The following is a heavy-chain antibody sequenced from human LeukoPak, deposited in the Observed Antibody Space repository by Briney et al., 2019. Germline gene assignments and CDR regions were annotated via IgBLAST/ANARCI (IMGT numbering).Heavy chain of an antibody. D-gene: IGHD3-10*01. CDR2: ISGSGGST. CDR3: AKEEEWFGELPYFDY. V-gene: IGHV3-23*01. Sequence: PGGSLRLSCAASGFTFSSYGMHWVRQAPGKGLEWVSAISGSGGSTYYADSVKGRFTISKDNSKNTLYLQMNSLRAEDTAVYYCAKEEEWFGELPYFDYWGQGTLVTVSS. CDR1: GFTFSSYG. J-gene: IGHJ4*02.